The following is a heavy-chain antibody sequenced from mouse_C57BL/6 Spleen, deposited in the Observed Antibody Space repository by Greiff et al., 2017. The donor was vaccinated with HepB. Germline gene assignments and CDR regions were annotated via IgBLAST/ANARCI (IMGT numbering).Heavy chain of an antibody. CDR3: AIGGVTTGFDY. CDR2: IHPSDSDT. D-gene: IGHD2-2*01. V-gene: IGHV1-74*01. CDR1: GYTFTSYW. Sequence: QVQLKQPGAELVKPGASVKVSCKASGYTFTSYWMHWVKQRPGQGLEWIGRIHPSDSDTNYNQKFKGKATLTVDKSSSTAYMQLSSLTSEDSAVYYCAIGGVTTGFDYWGQGTTLTVSS. J-gene: IGHJ2*01.